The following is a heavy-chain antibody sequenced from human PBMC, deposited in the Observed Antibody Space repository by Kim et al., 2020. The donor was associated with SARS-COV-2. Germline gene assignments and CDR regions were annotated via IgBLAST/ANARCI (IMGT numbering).Heavy chain of an antibody. CDR1: GGSFSGYY. CDR2: INHSGST. CDR3: ARGSSSSWYGFDY. D-gene: IGHD6-13*01. Sequence: SETLSLTCAVYGGSFSGYYWSWIRQPPGKGLEWIGEINHSGSTNYNPSLKSRVTISVDTSKNQFSLKLSSVTAADTAVYYCARGSSSSWYGFDYWGQGTLVTVSS. V-gene: IGHV4-34*01. J-gene: IGHJ4*02.